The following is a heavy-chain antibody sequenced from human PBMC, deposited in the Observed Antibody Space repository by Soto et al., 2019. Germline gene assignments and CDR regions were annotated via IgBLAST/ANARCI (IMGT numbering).Heavy chain of an antibody. Sequence: SETLSLTCTVSGGSISSYYWSWIRQPPGKGLEWIGYIYYSGSTNYNPSLKSRVTMSIDTSKYQFSLELSSVTAADTAVYYCARAPVRGSTHYYYYYMDVWGKGTTVTVSS. CDR2: IYYSGST. CDR3: ARAPVRGSTHYYYYYMDV. D-gene: IGHD3-10*01. V-gene: IGHV4-59*08. J-gene: IGHJ6*03. CDR1: GGSISSYY.